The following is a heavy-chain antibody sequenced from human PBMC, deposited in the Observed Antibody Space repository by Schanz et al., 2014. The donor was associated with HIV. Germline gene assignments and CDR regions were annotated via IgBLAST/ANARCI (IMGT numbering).Heavy chain of an antibody. V-gene: IGHV3-30*03. J-gene: IGHJ2*01. CDR1: GFSFSTYG. Sequence: QVQLVESGGGVVQPGRSLRLSCAASGFSFSTYGMHWVRQAPGKGLEWVAVISYDGTDKYYADSVKGRFTISRDNSKNTLYLQMNSLTAEDTAVYYCARVVVVVADGDWYFDLWGRGTLVTVSS. CDR2: ISYDGTDK. D-gene: IGHD3-22*01. CDR3: ARVVVVVADGDWYFDL.